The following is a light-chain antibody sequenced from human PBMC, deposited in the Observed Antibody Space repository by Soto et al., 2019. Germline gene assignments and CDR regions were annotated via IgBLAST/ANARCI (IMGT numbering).Light chain of an antibody. CDR2: GAS. J-gene: IGKJ1*01. CDR3: QQYNNWLRGT. CDR1: QSVNSN. V-gene: IGKV3-15*01. Sequence: IVMTQSPATLSVSPEERATLTCRASQSVNSNLAWYQQKPGQAPRLLIYGASTRATGIPARFSGSGSGTEFTLTISSLQSEDFAVYYCQQYNNWLRGTFGQGTKVDI.